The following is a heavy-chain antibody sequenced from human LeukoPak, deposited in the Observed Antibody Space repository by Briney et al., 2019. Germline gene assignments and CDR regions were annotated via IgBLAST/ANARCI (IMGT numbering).Heavy chain of an antibody. CDR2: INPNSGGT. CDR3: ARVHSSGHLGRSNENTFDY. CDR1: GYTFTCYY. Sequence: ASVKVSCKASGYTFTCYYMHWVRQAPGQGLEWMGLINPNSGGTNYAQKFQGRVTMTRDTSISTAYMELSRLRSADTAVYYCARVHSSGHLGRSNENTFDYWGQGTLVTVSS. V-gene: IGHV1-2*02. D-gene: IGHD3-22*01. J-gene: IGHJ4*02.